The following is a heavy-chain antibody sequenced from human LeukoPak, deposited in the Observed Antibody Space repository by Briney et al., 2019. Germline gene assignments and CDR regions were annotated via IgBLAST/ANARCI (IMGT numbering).Heavy chain of an antibody. CDR2: IYSGGST. CDR3: ARAGGDAYNYDAFDI. CDR1: GFTFSSNY. V-gene: IGHV3-53*01. J-gene: IGHJ3*02. D-gene: IGHD5-24*01. Sequence: PGGSLRLSCAASGFTFSSNYMSWVRQAPGKGLEWVSVIYSGGSTYYADSVKGRFTISRDNSKNTLYLQMNSLRAEDTAVYYCARAGGDAYNYDAFDIWGQGTMVTVSS.